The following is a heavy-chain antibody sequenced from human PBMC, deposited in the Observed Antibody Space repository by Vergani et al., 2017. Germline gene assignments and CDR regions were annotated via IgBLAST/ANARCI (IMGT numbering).Heavy chain of an antibody. D-gene: IGHD3-10*01. CDR3: ARHGGSGNYYHLFDS. V-gene: IGHV4-38-2*02. CDR1: HYSICRDYF. Sequence: QLQESGPGLVKPSETLSLTCSFSHYSICRDYFWGWLRLSPGKGLEYIASIYHGGMTYYNPSLKSRATISIDPSENVISLRLTSVTAADTALYHCARHGGSGNYYHLFDSWGQGTLVIVSS. J-gene: IGHJ4*02. CDR2: IYHGGMT.